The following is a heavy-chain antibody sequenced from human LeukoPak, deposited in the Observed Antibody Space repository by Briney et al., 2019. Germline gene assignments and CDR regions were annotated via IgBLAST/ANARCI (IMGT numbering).Heavy chain of an antibody. CDR2: IYWDNDK. D-gene: IGHD2-21*02. J-gene: IGHJ4*02. V-gene: IGHV2-5*02. CDR3: AHMKVTAGYAY. Sequence: SGPTLVKPTQTLTLTCSFSGFSLSSSGVGVGWIRQPPGKALEWLALIYWDNDKRYSPSLKSRLTITKDTSKNQVVLTMTNMDPVDTGTYYCAHMKVTAGYAYRGQGTLVTVSS. CDR1: GFSLSSSGVG.